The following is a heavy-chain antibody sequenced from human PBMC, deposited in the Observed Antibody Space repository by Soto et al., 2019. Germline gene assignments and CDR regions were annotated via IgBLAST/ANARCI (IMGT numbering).Heavy chain of an antibody. Sequence: SVPMSVTCGVEGGSSSGYCWSWISKKPGKGLEWIGEINHSGSTNYNPSLKSRVTISVDTSKKQFSLKLTSVSAPATASYFCAGYCSSSLCPEDHYFALDVWGQGTTVTVSS. CDR3: AGYCSSSLCPEDHYFALDV. CDR2: INHSGST. CDR1: GGSSSGYC. D-gene: IGHD2-2*01. V-gene: IGHV4-34*01. J-gene: IGHJ6*02.